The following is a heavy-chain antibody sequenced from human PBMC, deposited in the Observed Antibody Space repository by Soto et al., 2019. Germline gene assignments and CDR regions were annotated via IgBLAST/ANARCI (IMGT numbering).Heavy chain of an antibody. V-gene: IGHV1-69*06. J-gene: IGHJ4*02. Sequence: QVQLVQSGAEVKKPGSSVKVSCKAAGGTFISYAISWVWQAPGAGLVWLGVFIPIFGPANSAQKFQGRGTITADKSTSTAYMELSSLISEDAALYYSARVNRVRYCSGGSCYLFDYWGQRTLVTVCS. D-gene: IGHD2-15*01. CDR1: GGTFISYA. CDR3: ARVNRVRYCSGGSCYLFDY. CDR2: FIPIFGPA.